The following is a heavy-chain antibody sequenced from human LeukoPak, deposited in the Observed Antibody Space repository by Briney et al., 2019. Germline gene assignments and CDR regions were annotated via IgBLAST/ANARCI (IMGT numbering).Heavy chain of an antibody. Sequence: SETLSLTCTVSGGSISSYYWSWIRQPPGKGLEWIGSIYHSGSTYYNPSLKSRVTISVDTSKNQFSLKLSSVTAADTAVYYCARVGYYYDSSGYSAFDIWGQGTMVTVSS. J-gene: IGHJ3*02. CDR1: GGSISSYY. V-gene: IGHV4-38-2*02. D-gene: IGHD3-22*01. CDR2: IYHSGST. CDR3: ARVGYYYDSSGYSAFDI.